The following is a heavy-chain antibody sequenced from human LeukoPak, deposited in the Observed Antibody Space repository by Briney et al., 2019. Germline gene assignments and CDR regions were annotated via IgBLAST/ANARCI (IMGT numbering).Heavy chain of an antibody. D-gene: IGHD6-13*01. CDR3: ARTPHIAAAQGDTWFDP. J-gene: IGHJ5*02. CDR2: VCSSGGTT. V-gene: IGHV3-48*03. CDR1: GFTFSSSE. Sequence: PGGSLRLSCAASGFTFSSSEMNWVPDARGGGVVCVSYVCSSGGTTYYEDSVKGRFTISRDNAKSSLYLQKNRLRDENTAVYYGARTPHIAAAQGDTWFDPWGQGTLVTVSS.